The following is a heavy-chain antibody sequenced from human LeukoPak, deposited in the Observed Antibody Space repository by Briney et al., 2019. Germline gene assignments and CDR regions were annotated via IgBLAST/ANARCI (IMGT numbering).Heavy chain of an antibody. D-gene: IGHD1-26*01. J-gene: IGHJ4*02. Sequence: SETLSLTCAVSGYSISSGYYWGWIRQPPGKGLEWIGNIYHNGNTYYNPSLKSRVTISVDTSKNQFSLKLSSVTAADTAVHYCARGATASYSFDYWGQGTLVTVSS. CDR2: IYHNGNT. CDR3: ARGATASYSFDY. CDR1: GYSISSGYY. V-gene: IGHV4-38-2*01.